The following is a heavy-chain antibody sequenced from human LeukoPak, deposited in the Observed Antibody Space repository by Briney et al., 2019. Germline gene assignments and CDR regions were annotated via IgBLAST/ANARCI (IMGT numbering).Heavy chain of an antibody. V-gene: IGHV1-46*01. CDR1: GYTFTSYY. Sequence: ASVKVSCKASGYTFTSYYMHWVRQAPGQGLEWMGIINPSGGSTNYAQKFQGRVTMTRDTSTSTVYMDLSSLRSEDTAVYYCAREGDIVVVPAAQRRWFDPWGQGTLVTVSS. J-gene: IGHJ5*02. CDR3: AREGDIVVVPAAQRRWFDP. CDR2: INPSGGST. D-gene: IGHD2-2*01.